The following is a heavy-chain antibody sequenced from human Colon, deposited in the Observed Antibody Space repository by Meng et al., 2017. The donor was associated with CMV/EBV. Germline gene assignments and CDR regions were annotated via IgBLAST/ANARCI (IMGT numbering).Heavy chain of an antibody. V-gene: IGHV3-9*01. D-gene: IGHD2-2*01. CDR1: GFTFDDYD. CDR2: IGWNSGSI. J-gene: IGHJ6*02. Sequence: GGSLRLSCAASGFTFDDYDMHWVRQVPGKGLEWVSGIGWNSGSIAYADSVKGRFTISRDNAKNSLYLQMNSLRAEDTALYYCAKDVVREIVPAALVLDVWGQGTTVTVSS. CDR3: AKDVVREIVPAALVLDV.